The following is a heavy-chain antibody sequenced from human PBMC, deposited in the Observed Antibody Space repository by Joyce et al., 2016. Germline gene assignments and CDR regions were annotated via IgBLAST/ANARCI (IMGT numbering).Heavy chain of an antibody. J-gene: IGHJ4*02. D-gene: IGHD2-2*02. CDR2: FRSTSSII. CDR3: ARDRFYTFDY. V-gene: IGHV3-48*02. Sequence: EVQLVESGGGLVQPGGSLRLSCAGSGFTFSTYSMNWVRQAPGKGLEWVSYFRSTSSIINYADSVKGRFTISRDNAKNSLYLQMNSLRDEDTAVYYCARDRFYTFDYWGQGTLVTVSS. CDR1: GFTFSTYS.